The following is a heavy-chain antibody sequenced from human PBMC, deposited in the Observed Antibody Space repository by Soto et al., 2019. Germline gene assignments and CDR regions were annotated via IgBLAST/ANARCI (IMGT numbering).Heavy chain of an antibody. D-gene: IGHD3-10*01. CDR2: INHSGST. J-gene: IGHJ6*02. V-gene: IGHV4-34*01. Sequence: PSDTLSLTCAVYGGSFRGYYRSWIRQPPGKGLKWIGEINHSGSTNYNPSLKSRVTISVDTSKNQFSLKLSSATAADTAVYYCARSVSGGSGSYYWYYYYYGMDVWGQGTTVTV. CDR1: GGSFRGYY. CDR3: ARSVSGGSGSYYWYYYYYGMDV.